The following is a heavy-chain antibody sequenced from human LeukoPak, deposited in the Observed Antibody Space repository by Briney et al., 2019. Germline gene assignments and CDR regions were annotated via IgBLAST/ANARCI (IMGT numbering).Heavy chain of an antibody. CDR1: GGSISTYY. V-gene: IGHV4-59*12. CDR2: IYYSGST. Sequence: SETLSLTCTVSGGSISTYYWNWIRQPPGKGLEWIGYIYYSGSTNYNPSLKSRVTISVDTSKNQFSLKLSSVTAADTAVYYCARGTYYDFWSGYPRNDAFDIWGQGTMVTVSS. J-gene: IGHJ3*02. CDR3: ARGTYYDFWSGYPRNDAFDI. D-gene: IGHD3-3*01.